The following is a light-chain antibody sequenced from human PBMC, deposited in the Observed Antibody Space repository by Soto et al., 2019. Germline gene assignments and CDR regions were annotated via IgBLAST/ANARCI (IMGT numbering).Light chain of an antibody. CDR3: QSYDSSLSGYV. CDR1: SSTIGAGYD. Sequence: QSVLTQPPSVSGAPGQRVTLSCTGSSSTIGAGYDVHWYQQLPGTAPKLLIYGNSNRPSGVPDRFSGSKSGTSASLAITGLQAEEEADYYCQSYDSSLSGYVFGTGTKVTVL. J-gene: IGLJ1*01. V-gene: IGLV1-40*01. CDR2: GNS.